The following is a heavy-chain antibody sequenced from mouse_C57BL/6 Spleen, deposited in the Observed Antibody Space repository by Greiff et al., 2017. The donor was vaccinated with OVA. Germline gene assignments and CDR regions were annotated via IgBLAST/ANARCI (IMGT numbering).Heavy chain of an antibody. D-gene: IGHD1-1*01. J-gene: IGHJ2*01. CDR3: ASYYGSNYFDY. Sequence: QVHVKQSGAELVKPGASVKISCKASGYTFTDYYINWVKQRPGQGLEWIGKIGPGSGSTYYNEKFKGKATLTADKSSSTAYMQLSSLTSEDSAVYFCASYYGSNYFDYWGQGTTLTVSS. V-gene: IGHV1-77*01. CDR2: IGPGSGST. CDR1: GYTFTDYY.